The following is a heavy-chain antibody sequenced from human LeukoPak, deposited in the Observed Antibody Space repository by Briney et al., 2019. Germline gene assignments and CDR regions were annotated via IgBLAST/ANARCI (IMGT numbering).Heavy chain of an antibody. CDR1: GDSISSYY. D-gene: IGHD6-13*01. V-gene: IGHV4-59*01. Sequence: PSETLSLTCTVSGDSISSYYWSWIRQPPGKGLEWIGYIYHSGSTNYNPSLKSQVTISADTSKDQFSLKLASVTAADTAVYYCATGYSSTWYYFDYWGQGTLVTVSS. CDR3: ATGYSSTWYYFDY. J-gene: IGHJ4*02. CDR2: IYHSGST.